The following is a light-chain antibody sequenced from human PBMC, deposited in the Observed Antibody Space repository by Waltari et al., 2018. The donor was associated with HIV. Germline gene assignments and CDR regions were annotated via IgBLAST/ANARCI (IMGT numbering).Light chain of an antibody. Sequence: LTPPASVSVSPGLTARFTCSADDLSSRFASWYQQKPGQAPDVLMFQDNERPSGIPDRFSGSSSGTTVTLTITAVQEEDEADYYCQSSDSDDTYVIFGGGTKLTVL. CDR1: DLSSRF. V-gene: IGLV3-25*03. CDR2: QDN. J-gene: IGLJ2*01. CDR3: QSSDSDDTYVI.